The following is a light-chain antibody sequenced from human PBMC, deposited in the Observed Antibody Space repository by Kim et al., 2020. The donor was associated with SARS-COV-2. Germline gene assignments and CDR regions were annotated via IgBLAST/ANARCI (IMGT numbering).Light chain of an antibody. CDR3: NSRDSSGNHPPWV. Sequence: SSELTQDPAVSVALGQTVRITCQGDNLRSYYASWYQQKPGQAPVLVIYGKNNRPSGLPDRFSGSSSGNTASLTITGAQAEDEADYYCNSRDSSGNHPPWVFGGGTQLTVL. CDR1: NLRSYY. V-gene: IGLV3-19*01. CDR2: GKN. J-gene: IGLJ3*02.